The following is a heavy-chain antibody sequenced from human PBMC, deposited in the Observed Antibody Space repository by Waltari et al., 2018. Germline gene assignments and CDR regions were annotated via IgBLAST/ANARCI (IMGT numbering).Heavy chain of an antibody. CDR1: GYTFTRYD. J-gene: IGHJ6*03. D-gene: IGHD6-13*01. CDR2: MNPNSGNT. V-gene: IGHV1-8*01. Sequence: QVQLVQSGAEVKKPLASVKVSCQASGYTFTRYDIQWVRQATGQGIEWMGWMNPNSGNTGYAKKFQGRITMTRNTSISTAHMELSGLTSEDTAVYYCARGIASAGRPAGHYYYYMDVWGKGTTVTVSS. CDR3: ARGIASAGRPAGHYYYYMDV.